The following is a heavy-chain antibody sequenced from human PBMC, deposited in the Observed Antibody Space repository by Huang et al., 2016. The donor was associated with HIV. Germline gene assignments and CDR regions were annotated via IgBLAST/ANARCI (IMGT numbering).Heavy chain of an antibody. V-gene: IGHV5-51*01. CDR1: GYNFDSYW. D-gene: IGHD3-10*01. Sequence: EVHLVQSGAEVKEPGESLKISCQASGYNFDSYWIGWVRQMPGKGLEWMGDNSPGDSETRYDPAFQGQVTISADQSINTAYLQWSSLKASDTAIYFCARQGLWLPPTDPFDYWGQGTPVTVSA. CDR3: ARQGLWLPPTDPFDY. J-gene: IGHJ4*02. CDR2: NSPGDSET.